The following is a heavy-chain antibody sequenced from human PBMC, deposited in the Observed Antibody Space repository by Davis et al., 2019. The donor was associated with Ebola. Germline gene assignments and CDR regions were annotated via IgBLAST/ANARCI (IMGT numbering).Heavy chain of an antibody. CDR1: GYTFPNYW. Sequence: NVSCKASGYTFPNYWLFWVRQTPGKGLEWMGIIYPCYSDARYSPSLQGPVTISADKSISTAYLQWSSLKASDTAMYYCARKRSWYYYGMDVWGQGTTVTVSS. V-gene: IGHV5-51*01. CDR2: IYPCYSDA. D-gene: IGHD6-19*01. J-gene: IGHJ6*02. CDR3: ARKRSWYYYGMDV.